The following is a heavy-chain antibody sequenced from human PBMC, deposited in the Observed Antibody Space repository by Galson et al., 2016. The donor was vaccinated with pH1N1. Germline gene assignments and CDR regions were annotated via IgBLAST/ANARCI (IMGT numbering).Heavy chain of an antibody. V-gene: IGHV1-24*01. J-gene: IGHJ5*02. Sequence: SVKVSCKVSGYSLSELSIHWVRQDPGKGLEWMGGFDPEDGETIYAQKFQGRVTVTEDTSTDTAYMELIARRSEDTAVYYFATSAYWGARGGWFTWWFDPWGKGTLVSVSS. CDR1: GYSLSELS. CDR3: ATSAYWGARGGWFTWWFDP. D-gene: IGHD2-21*01. CDR2: FDPEDGET.